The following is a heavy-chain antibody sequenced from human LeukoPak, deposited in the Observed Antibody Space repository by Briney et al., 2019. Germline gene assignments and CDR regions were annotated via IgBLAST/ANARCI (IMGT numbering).Heavy chain of an antibody. CDR1: GYTFTSFG. J-gene: IGHJ4*02. V-gene: IGHV1-18*01. CDR2: ISAYNGNT. CDR3: ARWSRNSLSDFDY. D-gene: IGHD1-7*01. Sequence: ASVKVSCKASGYTFTSFGTNWVRQAPGQGLEWMGWISAYNGNTNYAQNLQGRVTMTTDTSTSTAYMELRSLRSDDTAAYYCARWSRNSLSDFDYWGQGTLVTVSS.